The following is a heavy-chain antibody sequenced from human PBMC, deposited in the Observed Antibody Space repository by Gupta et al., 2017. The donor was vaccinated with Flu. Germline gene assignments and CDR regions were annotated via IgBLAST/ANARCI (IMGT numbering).Heavy chain of an antibody. Sequence: GGSLRLSCAASGFTFSSHWLPWVRRAPGKGLEWVAPMNQDGSQHYPVGSVKGRFTISIDNAENSLFLQMTRLRDEDTAVYYCTRGVMNLGYW. J-gene: IGHJ4*01. D-gene: IGHD2-21*01. V-gene: IGHV3-7*01. CDR1: GFTFSSHW. CDR3: TRGVMNLGY. CDR2: MNQDGSQH.